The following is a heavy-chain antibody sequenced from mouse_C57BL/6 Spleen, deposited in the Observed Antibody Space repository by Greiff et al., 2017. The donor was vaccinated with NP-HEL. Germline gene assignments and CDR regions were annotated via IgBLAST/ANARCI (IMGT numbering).Heavy chain of an antibody. D-gene: IGHD2-1*01. V-gene: IGHV6-3*01. J-gene: IGHJ1*03. CDR3: TGRNGKGYFDV. Sequence: EVKVEESGGGLVQPGGSMKLSCVASGFTFSNYWMNWVRQSPEKGLEWVAQIRLKSDNYATHYAESVKGRFTISRDDSKSSVYLQMNNLRAEDTGIYYCTGRNGKGYFDVWGTGTTVTVSS. CDR2: IRLKSDNYAT. CDR1: GFTFSNYW.